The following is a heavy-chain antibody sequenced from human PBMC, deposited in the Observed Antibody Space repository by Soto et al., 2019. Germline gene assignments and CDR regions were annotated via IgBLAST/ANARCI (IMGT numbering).Heavy chain of an antibody. J-gene: IGHJ4*02. D-gene: IGHD2-2*01. CDR1: CGFISRGGYY. Sequence: QVQLQESGPGLVEPSQTLSLTCSVSCGFISRGGYYWSWIRQFPGKGLEWIGYIHYRGSTYYNPSVKSRGSISVDMSKNQLSLNLTSVTAADTAVYYCARCRDAFGFDSWGQGTLVTVSS. CDR3: ARCRDAFGFDS. V-gene: IGHV4-31*03. CDR2: IHYRGST.